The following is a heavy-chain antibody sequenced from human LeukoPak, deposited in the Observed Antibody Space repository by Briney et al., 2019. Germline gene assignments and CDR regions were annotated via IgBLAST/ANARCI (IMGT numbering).Heavy chain of an antibody. D-gene: IGHD6-19*01. Sequence: SVKVSCKASGGTFSSYAISWVRQAPGQGLEWMGGITPIFGTANYAQKFQGRVTITADESTSTAYMELSSLRSEDTAVYYCARGKEWLPYGDYWGQGTLVTVSS. CDR3: ARGKEWLPYGDY. J-gene: IGHJ4*02. CDR2: ITPIFGTA. CDR1: GGTFSSYA. V-gene: IGHV1-69*13.